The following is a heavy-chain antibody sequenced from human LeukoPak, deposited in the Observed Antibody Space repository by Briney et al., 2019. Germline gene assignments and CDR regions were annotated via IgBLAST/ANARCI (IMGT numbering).Heavy chain of an antibody. CDR2: IKQDGSEK. D-gene: IGHD3-3*01. Sequence: GGSLRLSCAASGFTFSSYWMSWVRQAPGKGLEWVANIKQDGSEKYYVDSVKGRFTISRDNAKNSLYLQMNSLRAEDTAVYYCARETISGVVMIYYYYGMDVWGQGTTVTVSS. CDR3: ARETISGVVMIYYYYGMDV. J-gene: IGHJ6*02. V-gene: IGHV3-7*01. CDR1: GFTFSSYW.